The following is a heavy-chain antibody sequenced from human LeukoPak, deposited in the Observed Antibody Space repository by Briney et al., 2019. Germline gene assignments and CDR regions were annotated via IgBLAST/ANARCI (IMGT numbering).Heavy chain of an antibody. V-gene: IGHV3-23*01. Sequence: GGSLRLSCAASGFTFSSYAMSWVHQAPGKGLEWVSAISGSGGSTYYADSVKGRFTISRDNSKNTLYLQMNSLRAEDTAVYYCAKAYTYYYGSGSYWSYYFDYWGQGTLVTVSS. J-gene: IGHJ4*02. CDR2: ISGSGGST. CDR3: AKAYTYYYGSGSYWSYYFDY. D-gene: IGHD3-10*01. CDR1: GFTFSSYA.